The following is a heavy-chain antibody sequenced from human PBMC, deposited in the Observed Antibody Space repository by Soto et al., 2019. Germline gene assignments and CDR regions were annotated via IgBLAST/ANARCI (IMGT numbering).Heavy chain of an antibody. Sequence: VQLVESGGGVVQPGRSLRLSCAASGFTFSDYAMHWVRQAPGKGLEWVAVVSHGGRNTHYADSVKGRFTISRDSSKNTVSLEMTSLRAEDTAVYYCAKGGRQWLVTSDFNYWGQGALVTFSS. V-gene: IGHV3-30*18. D-gene: IGHD6-19*01. CDR3: AKGGRQWLVTSDFNY. CDR2: VSHGGRNT. J-gene: IGHJ4*02. CDR1: GFTFSDYA.